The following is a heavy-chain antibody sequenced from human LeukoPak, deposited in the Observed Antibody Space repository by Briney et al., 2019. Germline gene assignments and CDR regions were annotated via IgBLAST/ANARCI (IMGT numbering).Heavy chain of an antibody. D-gene: IGHD1-26*01. CDR1: GGSISSSSYY. CDR3: AREFIVGSTIGAFDI. J-gene: IGHJ3*02. CDR2: MYYSGYT. Sequence: SETLSLTCTVSGGSISSSSYYWGWIRQPPGKGLEWIGYMYYSGYTNYNPSLKSRVTISVDTSKNQFSLKLSSVTAADTAVYYCAREFIVGSTIGAFDIWGQGTMVTVSS. V-gene: IGHV4-61*01.